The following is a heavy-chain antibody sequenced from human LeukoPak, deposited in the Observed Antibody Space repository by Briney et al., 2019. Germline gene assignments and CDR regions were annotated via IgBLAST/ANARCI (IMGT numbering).Heavy chain of an antibody. Sequence: GASVKISCKASGYTFSGHYIHWVRQATGQGLDLMGVMHPTGGSTNYAQRFQGRVTMTRDTSTSTVYMDLRSLTSEDTAVYYCARDDFDTAMVYNYFDPWGQGTLVTVSS. CDR1: GYTFSGHY. CDR3: ARDDFDTAMVYNYFDP. D-gene: IGHD5-18*01. V-gene: IGHV1-46*01. CDR2: MHPTGGST. J-gene: IGHJ5*02.